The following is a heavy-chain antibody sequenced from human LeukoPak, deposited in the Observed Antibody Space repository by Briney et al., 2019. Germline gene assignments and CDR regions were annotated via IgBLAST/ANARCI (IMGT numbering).Heavy chain of an antibody. J-gene: IGHJ6*02. Sequence: GGSLRLSCAASGFTFSSYTMHWVRQAPGKGLEWVSLISWDGGSTYYADSVKGRFTISRDNSKNSLYLQMNSLRAEDTAVYYCGRALDVWGQGTTVTVS. CDR3: GRALDV. V-gene: IGHV3-43*01. CDR2: ISWDGGST. CDR1: GFTFSSYT.